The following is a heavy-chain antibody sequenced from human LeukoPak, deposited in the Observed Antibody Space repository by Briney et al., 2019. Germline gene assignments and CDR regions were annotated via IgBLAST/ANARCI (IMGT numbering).Heavy chain of an antibody. J-gene: IGHJ3*02. D-gene: IGHD4-23*01. CDR1: GFTFSSYS. CDR3: ARDGNWDAFDI. CDR2: ISSSSSYI. Sequence: KAGGSLRLSCAASGFTFSSYSMNWVRQAPGKGLEWVSSISSSSSYIYYADSVKGRFTISRDNAKNSLYLQMNSLRAEDTAVYYCARDGNWDAFDIWGQGTMVTVSA. V-gene: IGHV3-21*01.